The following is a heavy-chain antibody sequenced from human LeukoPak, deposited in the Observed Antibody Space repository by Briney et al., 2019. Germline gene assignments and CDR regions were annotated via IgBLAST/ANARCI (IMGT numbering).Heavy chain of an antibody. D-gene: IGHD2-2*01. V-gene: IGHV4-31*03. J-gene: IGHJ4*02. CDR1: GGSISSNGYY. CDR2: IYYSAST. Sequence: SETLSLTCTVSGGSISSNGYYWSWIRQHPGKGLEWIGYIYYSASTYYNPSLKSRVSISVDTSKNQFSLKLSSVTAADTAVYYCARADCSSTSCDLDYWGQGTLVTVSS. CDR3: ARADCSSTSCDLDY.